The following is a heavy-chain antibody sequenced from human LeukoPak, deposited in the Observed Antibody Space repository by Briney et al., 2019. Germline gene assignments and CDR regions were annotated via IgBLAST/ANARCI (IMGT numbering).Heavy chain of an antibody. CDR1: GFTFDDYA. CDR2: ISWNSGSI. Sequence: GRSLRLSCAPSGFTFDDYAMHWVRHAPGKGLEWVSGISWNSGSIGYADSVKGRFAISRDNAKNSLYLQMNSLRAEDMALYYCAKAKRGYSYGFDYWGQGTLVTVSS. D-gene: IGHD5-18*01. CDR3: AKAKRGYSYGFDY. J-gene: IGHJ4*02. V-gene: IGHV3-9*03.